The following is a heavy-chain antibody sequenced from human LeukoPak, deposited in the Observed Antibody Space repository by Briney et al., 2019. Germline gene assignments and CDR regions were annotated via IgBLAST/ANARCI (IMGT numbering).Heavy chain of an antibody. CDR3: ARAASGYGFDY. CDR2: IGTAGDR. Sequence: GGSLRLSCAGSGFTLSSYDMHWVRQGTGKGLERVSAIGTAGDRYYPGSVKGRFTISRENAKNSLFLQMNSLTAGDTAVYYCARAASGYGFDYWGQGTLVTVSS. D-gene: IGHD5-12*01. CDR1: GFTLSSYD. J-gene: IGHJ4*02. V-gene: IGHV3-13*01.